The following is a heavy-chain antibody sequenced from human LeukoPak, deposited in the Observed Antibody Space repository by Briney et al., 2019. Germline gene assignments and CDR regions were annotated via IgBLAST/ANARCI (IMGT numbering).Heavy chain of an antibody. Sequence: ASVKVSCKVFQYTHSQLSMHGVRQAAGKEVEWLGSFHREEGKTIEAQKFQGRVTMTEDTSTETAYMELSSLRSEDKAVYYCATGVGPTHPHYYYSYMDVWGKGTTVTVSS. J-gene: IGHJ6*03. D-gene: IGHD1-26*01. V-gene: IGHV1-24*01. CDR2: FHREEGKT. CDR1: QYTHSQLS. CDR3: ATGVGPTHPHYYYSYMDV.